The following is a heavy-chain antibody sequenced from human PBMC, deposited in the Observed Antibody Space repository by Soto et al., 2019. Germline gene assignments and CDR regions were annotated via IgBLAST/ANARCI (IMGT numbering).Heavy chain of an antibody. Sequence: ASVKVSCKASGYTFTSHTMHWVRQAPGQRLEWMGCIDAGNGNTKYSQHFQGRLTISRDTSASTMFMELSSLRSEDTAMYYCARSLGTKHAFDIWGPGTKVTVSS. CDR1: GYTFTSHT. CDR2: IDAGNGNT. V-gene: IGHV1-3*01. J-gene: IGHJ3*02. D-gene: IGHD3-16*01. CDR3: ARSLGTKHAFDI.